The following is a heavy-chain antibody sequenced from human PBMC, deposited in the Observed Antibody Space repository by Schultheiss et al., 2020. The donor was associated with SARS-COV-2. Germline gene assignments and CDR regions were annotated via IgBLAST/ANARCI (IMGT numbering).Heavy chain of an antibody. V-gene: IGHV4-61*08. CDR3: ARLLPLVGYPNWFDP. D-gene: IGHD2-2*01. CDR2: IYYSGST. CDR1: GGSISSGGYY. J-gene: IGHJ5*02. Sequence: SETLSLTCTVSGGSISSGGYYWSWIRQHPGKGLEWIGYIYYSGSTNYNPSLKSRVTISVDTSKNQFSLKLSSVTAADTAVYYCARLLPLVGYPNWFDPWGQGTLVTVSS.